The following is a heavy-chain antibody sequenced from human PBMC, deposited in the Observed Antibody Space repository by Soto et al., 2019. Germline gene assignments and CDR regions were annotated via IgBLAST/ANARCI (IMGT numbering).Heavy chain of an antibody. V-gene: IGHV1-3*01. J-gene: IGHJ4*02. Sequence: ASVEVSSKASGYTFTSYGISWVRQAPGQRLEWMGWINAGNGDTKYSQKFQGRVTITRDTSASTAYMELSSLRSEDTAVYYCARDWTHYGNSGPGDYWGQGTLVTVSS. CDR1: GYTFTSYG. CDR3: ARDWTHYGNSGPGDY. D-gene: IGHD3-22*01. CDR2: INAGNGDT.